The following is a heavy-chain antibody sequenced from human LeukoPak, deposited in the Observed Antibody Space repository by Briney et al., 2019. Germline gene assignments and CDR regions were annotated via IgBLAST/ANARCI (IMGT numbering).Heavy chain of an antibody. CDR2: ISSSGSTI. D-gene: IGHD1-26*01. V-gene: IGHV3-48*04. CDR3: AKDALPGATGDAFDI. CDR1: GFTFGPYT. Sequence: GGSLRLSCAASGFTFGPYTMNWVRQAPGKGLEWVSYISSSGSTIYYADSVKGRFTISRDNAKNSLYLQMNSLRAEDTAVYYCAKDALPGATGDAFDIWGQGTMVTVSS. J-gene: IGHJ3*02.